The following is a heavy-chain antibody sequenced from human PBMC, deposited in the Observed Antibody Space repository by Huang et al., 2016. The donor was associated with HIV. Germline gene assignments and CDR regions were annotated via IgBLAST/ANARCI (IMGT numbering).Heavy chain of an antibody. V-gene: IGHV4-39*01. CDR3: ARAIAVAGTEFDY. CDR1: GGSISSSSYY. CDR2: IYYSGST. Sequence: QLQLQESGPGLVKPSETLSLTCTVSGGSISSSSYYWGWIRQPPGKGLEWIGSIYYSGSTYYNPALKRRVTIFVDTSKNQFSLKLSSVTAADTAVYYCARAIAVAGTEFDYWGQGTLVTVSS. D-gene: IGHD6-19*01. J-gene: IGHJ4*02.